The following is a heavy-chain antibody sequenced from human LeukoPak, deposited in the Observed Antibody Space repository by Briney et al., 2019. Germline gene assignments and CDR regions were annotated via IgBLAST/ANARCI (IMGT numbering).Heavy chain of an antibody. CDR2: IWYDGSNK. CDR3: ARIPVNCSGGSCYPNWFDP. V-gene: IGHV3-33*08. D-gene: IGHD2-15*01. Sequence: GGSLRLSCAASGFTFSSYGMHWVRQAPGKGLEWVAVIWYDGSNKYYADSVKGRFTISRDNSKNTLYLQMNSLRAEDTAVYYCARIPVNCSGGSCYPNWFDPWGQGTLVTVSS. CDR1: GFTFSSYG. J-gene: IGHJ5*02.